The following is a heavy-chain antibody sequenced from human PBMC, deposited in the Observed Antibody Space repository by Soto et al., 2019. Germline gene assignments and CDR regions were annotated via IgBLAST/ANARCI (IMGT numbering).Heavy chain of an antibody. Sequence: QITLKESGPTLVKPTQTLTLTCTFSGFSLSTSGVGVGWIRQPPGKALEWLAVVYWDDTKHYSPSLKSRLTITKDTSKNQVVLTMTNMDPVDTATYFCAHKGYDDYPLDYWGQGTLVTVSS. V-gene: IGHV2-5*02. D-gene: IGHD4-17*01. J-gene: IGHJ4*02. CDR1: GFSLSTSGVG. CDR3: AHKGYDDYPLDY. CDR2: VYWDDTK.